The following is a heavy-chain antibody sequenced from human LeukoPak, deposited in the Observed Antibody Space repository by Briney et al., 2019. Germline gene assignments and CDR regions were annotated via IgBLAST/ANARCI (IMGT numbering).Heavy chain of an antibody. CDR1: GFTFDDYA. V-gene: IGHV3-43*02. J-gene: IGHJ4*02. Sequence: PGGSLRLSCAASGFTFDDYAMHWVRQAPGKGLEGFSLISGDGGSTYYADSVKGRFTISRDNSKNSLYLQMNSLRTEDTALYYCAKDIGQRWLTADYWGQGTLVTVSS. CDR2: ISGDGGST. D-gene: IGHD4-23*01. CDR3: AKDIGQRWLTADY.